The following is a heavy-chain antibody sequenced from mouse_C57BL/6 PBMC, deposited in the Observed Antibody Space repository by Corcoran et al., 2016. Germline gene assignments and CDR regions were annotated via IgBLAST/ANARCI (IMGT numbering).Heavy chain of an antibody. J-gene: IGHJ4*01. CDR1: GYTFTDYY. Sequence: EAQLQQSGPVLVQPGASVKMSCKASGYTFTDYYMNWVKPSHGKSLEWIGVINPYNGGTSYNQKFKGKATLTVDKSSITAYMELNSLTSEDSAVYYCARRSFYAMDYWGQGTSVTVS. V-gene: IGHV1-19*01. CDR2: INPYNGGT. CDR3: ARRSFYAMDY.